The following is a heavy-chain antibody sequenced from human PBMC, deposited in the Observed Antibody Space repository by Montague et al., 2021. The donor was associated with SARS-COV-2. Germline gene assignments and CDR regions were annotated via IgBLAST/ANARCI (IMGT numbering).Heavy chain of an antibody. CDR3: ARHRRGGLVVAATNCFDP. V-gene: IGHV4-39*01. J-gene: IGHJ5*02. CDR1: GGTVSSCVYY. Sequence: SETLSLTCTVSGGTVSSCVYYWGRIPQPPGEGLAWIGCIYFSGISHSNPSLKSPVSISVDTSKNQFSLRLTSVTSADTAVYYCARHRRGGLVVAATNCFDPSGTGTLASAAS. D-gene: IGHD2-15*01. CDR2: IYFSGIS.